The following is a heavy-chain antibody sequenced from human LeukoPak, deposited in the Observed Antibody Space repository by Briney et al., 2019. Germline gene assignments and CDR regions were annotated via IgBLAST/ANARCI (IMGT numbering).Heavy chain of an antibody. V-gene: IGHV3-21*01. D-gene: IGHD4-17*01. CDR3: ARDLGLDYGDYPDYFDY. J-gene: IGHJ4*02. CDR1: GVTFSSYS. CDR2: ISSSRSYI. Sequence: PGGALRLSCAASGVTFSSYSMNWVRQAPGKGLEWVSSISSSRSYIYYADSVKGRLTISRENEKNSMYMQMNSLRAEDTAVYYCARDLGLDYGDYPDYFDYWGQGTLVTVSS.